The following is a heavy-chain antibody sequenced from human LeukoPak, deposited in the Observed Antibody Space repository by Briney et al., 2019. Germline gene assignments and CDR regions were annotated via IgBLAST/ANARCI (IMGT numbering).Heavy chain of an antibody. CDR1: GFTFSSYA. CDR3: AKGLGYGGNSPLLDY. Sequence: SGGSLRLSCAASGFTFSSYAMSWVRQAPGKGLEWVSAISGSGGSTYYADSVKGRFTISRDNSKNTLYLQMNSLRAEDTAVYYCAKGLGYGGNSPLLDYWGQGTLVTVSS. J-gene: IGHJ4*02. D-gene: IGHD4-23*01. CDR2: ISGSGGST. V-gene: IGHV3-23*01.